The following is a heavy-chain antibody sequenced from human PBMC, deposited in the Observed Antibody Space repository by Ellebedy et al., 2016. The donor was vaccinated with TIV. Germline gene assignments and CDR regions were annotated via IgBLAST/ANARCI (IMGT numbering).Heavy chain of an antibody. CDR2: ISSRGGTV. D-gene: IGHD4/OR15-4a*01. Sequence: PGGSLRLSCAASGFAFSSHAMNWVRQAPGKGLEWVTYISSRGGTVYYADSVKGRFNASRENAKNSLFLQMNRLRVEDTAVYYCARDIAVLGALEAGDFWGQGTLVTVSS. CDR3: ARDIAVLGALEAGDF. CDR1: GFAFSSHA. J-gene: IGHJ4*02. V-gene: IGHV3-48*01.